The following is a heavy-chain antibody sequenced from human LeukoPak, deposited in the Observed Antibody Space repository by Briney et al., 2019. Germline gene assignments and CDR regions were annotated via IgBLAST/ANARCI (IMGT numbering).Heavy chain of an antibody. J-gene: IGHJ5*02. Sequence: GSLRLSCAASGFIVNNKYMTWGRLAPGKGLEWGSLIYNDGRTYYADSVKGRCTISRDNSKNTLYLQMNSLRVEDTAVYYCAKHPPGVVLIFRFDPWGQGTLVTVSS. CDR1: GFIVNNKY. CDR2: IYNDGRT. D-gene: IGHD3-22*01. CDR3: AKHPPGVVLIFRFDP. V-gene: IGHV3-53*01.